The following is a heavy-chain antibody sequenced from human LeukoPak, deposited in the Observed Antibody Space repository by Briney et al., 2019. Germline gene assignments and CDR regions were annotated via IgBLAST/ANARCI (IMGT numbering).Heavy chain of an antibody. CDR1: GFTFSSYA. CDR2: ISTNGGST. V-gene: IGHV3-64*01. CDR3: ARDHGSGSYSDY. Sequence: GGSLKLSCAASGFTFSSYAMHWVRQAPGKGLEYVSGISTNGGSTNYANSVKGRFTISRDNSKNTLYLQMGSLRAEDMAVYYCARDHGSGSYSDYWGQGTLVTVSS. J-gene: IGHJ4*02. D-gene: IGHD1-26*01.